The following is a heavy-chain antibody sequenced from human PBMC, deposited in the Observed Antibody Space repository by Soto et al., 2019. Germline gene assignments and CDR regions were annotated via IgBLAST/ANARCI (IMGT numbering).Heavy chain of an antibody. J-gene: IGHJ4*02. CDR1: GFTFSDYY. Sequence: PGGSLRLSCAASGFTFSDYYMSWIRQSPGKGLEWVPYISSSSSFTNYAGSVKGRFTISRDNAKNSLYLQMSSLRAEDTAVYYCATVREYSYGRYYFDYWGQGALVTVSS. CDR3: ATVREYSYGRYYFDY. CDR2: ISSSSSFT. D-gene: IGHD5-18*01. V-gene: IGHV3-11*06.